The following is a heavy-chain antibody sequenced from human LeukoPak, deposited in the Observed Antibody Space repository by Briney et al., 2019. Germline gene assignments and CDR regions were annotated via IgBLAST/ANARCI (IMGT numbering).Heavy chain of an antibody. V-gene: IGHV3-74*01. CDR1: GFTFSSYW. CDR3: ARTASWSGYYSFDY. D-gene: IGHD3-3*01. CDR2: IDTDGSNT. Sequence: YPGGSLRLSCAASGFTFSSYWMHWVRQAPGKGLVWVSHIDTDGSNTNYADSVKGRFTISRDNAKNTLYLQMNSLRAEDTAVYYCARTASWSGYYSFDYWGQGTLVTVSS. J-gene: IGHJ4*02.